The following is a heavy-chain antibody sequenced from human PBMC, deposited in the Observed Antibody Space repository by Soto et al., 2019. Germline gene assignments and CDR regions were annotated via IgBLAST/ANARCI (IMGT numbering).Heavy chain of an antibody. D-gene: IGHD1-1*01. J-gene: IGHJ4*02. CDR1: GFTFSSYA. Sequence: QVQLVESGGGVVQPGKSLRLSCAASGFTFSSYAMHWARQAPGKGLEWVTVISIRGGDEYYAESVRGRFTISRDDSKNTLYLQMDSLRVEDTDVYYCARGTLLARQHLDYWGQGTLVTVSS. CDR2: ISIRGGDE. V-gene: IGHV3-30*03. CDR3: ARGTLLARQHLDY.